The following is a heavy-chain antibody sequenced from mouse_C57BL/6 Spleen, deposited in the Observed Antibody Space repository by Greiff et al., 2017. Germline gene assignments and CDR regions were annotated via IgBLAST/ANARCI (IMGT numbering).Heavy chain of an antibody. CDR1: GFNIKDDY. V-gene: IGHV14-4*01. D-gene: IGHD2-2*01. J-gene: IGHJ1*03. CDR2: IDPENGDT. Sequence: EVQLQQSGAELVRPGASVTLSCTASGFNIKDDYMHWVKQRPEQGLEWIGWIDPENGDTEYASKFQGKATITADTSSNTAYLQLSSLTSEDTAVYYCTTGGLRRGWYFDVWGTGTTVTVSS. CDR3: TTGGLRRGWYFDV.